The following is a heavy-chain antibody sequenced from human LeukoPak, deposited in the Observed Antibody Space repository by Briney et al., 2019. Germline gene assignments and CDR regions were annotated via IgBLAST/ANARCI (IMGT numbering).Heavy chain of an antibody. CDR1: GFTFSSYS. V-gene: IGHV3-21*01. Sequence: PGGSLRLSCAASGFTFSSYSMNWVRQAPGKGLEWVSSISSSSSYIYYADSVKGRFTISRDNAKNSLYLQMNSLRAEDTAVYYCARDRVNWNDGVDYWGQGTLVTVSS. D-gene: IGHD1-20*01. CDR2: ISSSSSYI. CDR3: ARDRVNWNDGVDY. J-gene: IGHJ4*02.